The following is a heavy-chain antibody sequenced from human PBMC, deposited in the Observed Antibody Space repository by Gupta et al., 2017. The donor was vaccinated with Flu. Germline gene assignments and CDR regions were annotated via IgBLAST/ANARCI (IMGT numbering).Heavy chain of an antibody. CDR1: TFSTYS. J-gene: IGHJ4*02. CDR2: ISTRSTYI. CDR3: ARGTDYDYGDYAAY. Sequence: TFSTYSMNWVRQAPGKGLEWVSLISTRSTYIYYADSVKGRFTISRDNAKNSLYLQMNSLRAEDTAVYYCARGTDYDYGDYAAYWGQGTLVTVSS. D-gene: IGHD4-17*01. V-gene: IGHV3-21*01.